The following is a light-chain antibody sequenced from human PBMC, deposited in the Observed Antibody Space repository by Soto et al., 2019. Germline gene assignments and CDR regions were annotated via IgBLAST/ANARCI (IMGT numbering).Light chain of an antibody. CDR3: HQYRSSPQT. V-gene: IGKV3-20*01. J-gene: IGKJ1*01. CDR1: QSVTSNY. Sequence: EIVMTQSPATLSVSPGERATLFCRASQSVTSNYFAWYPQKPGQAPRLLIYGISDRATGIPDRFSGSGSGTDFTLTISSLEPEDFAMYFCHQYRSSPQTFGQGTKVDIK. CDR2: GIS.